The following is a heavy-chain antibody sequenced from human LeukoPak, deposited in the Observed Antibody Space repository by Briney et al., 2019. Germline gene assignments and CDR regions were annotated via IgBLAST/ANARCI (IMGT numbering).Heavy chain of an antibody. CDR2: IRSKSDGGTA. CDR3: TDSSSLS. D-gene: IGHD6-19*01. CDR1: GFTFSNAW. Sequence: GSLRLSCAASGFTFSNAWMSWVRQAPGKGLEWVGRIRSKSDGGTAEYAAPVKDRFTMSGDDSKNTLYLQMNSLKSDDTAVYYCTDSSSLSWGQGTLVTVSS. V-gene: IGHV3-15*01. J-gene: IGHJ4*02.